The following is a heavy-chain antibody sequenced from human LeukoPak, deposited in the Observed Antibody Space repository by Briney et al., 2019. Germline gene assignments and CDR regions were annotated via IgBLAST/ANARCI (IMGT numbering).Heavy chain of an antibody. D-gene: IGHD2-21*02. CDR3: AKRGGGDHGLDV. V-gene: IGHV3-30*18. CDR2: ISFDGSKT. Sequence: GGSLRLSCTASGFIFSNLGMHWVRQAPGKGLECVAVISFDGSKTYYLDSVKGRFTISRDDSKNTVYLQMNSLRPEDTAIYYCAKRGGGDHGLDVWGQGTTVTVSS. CDR1: GFIFSNLG. J-gene: IGHJ6*02.